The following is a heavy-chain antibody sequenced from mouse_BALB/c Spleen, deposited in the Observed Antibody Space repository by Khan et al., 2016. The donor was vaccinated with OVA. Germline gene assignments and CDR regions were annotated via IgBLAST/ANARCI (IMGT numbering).Heavy chain of an antibody. CDR3: ARWNANSRFAY. J-gene: IGHJ3*01. D-gene: IGHD2-1*01. Sequence: QVQLQQSGAELVRPGVSVKISCKGSGYTFTDYAMHWVKQSHAKSLEWIGVISTYYGDATYNQKCKGKATMTVDKSSIIAFMELSCLSSVSSAIYSLARWNANSRFAYWGLWTLVPVSA. V-gene: IGHV1S137*01. CDR1: GYTFTDYA. CDR2: ISTYYGDA.